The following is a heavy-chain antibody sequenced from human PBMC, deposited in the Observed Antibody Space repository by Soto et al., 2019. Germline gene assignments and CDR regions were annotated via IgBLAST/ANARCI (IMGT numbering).Heavy chain of an antibody. Sequence: GGSLKLSCASCGFTFSSYAMTWVRQAPGKGLEWVSSLSGSGGSTYYADSVKGRFTISRDNSKNTLYLQMTSLRAEDTAVYYCAKGGLYGSGSYYNAGNYYYYGMDVWGQGTTVTVSS. CDR1: GFTFSSYA. CDR2: LSGSGGST. V-gene: IGHV3-23*01. J-gene: IGHJ6*02. D-gene: IGHD3-10*01. CDR3: AKGGLYGSGSYYNAGNYYYYGMDV.